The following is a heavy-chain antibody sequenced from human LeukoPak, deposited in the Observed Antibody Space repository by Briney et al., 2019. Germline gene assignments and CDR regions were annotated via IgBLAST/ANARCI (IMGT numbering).Heavy chain of an antibody. CDR3: ARHARGVYYDSSGYLGY. CDR2: IYYSGST. Sequence: SETLSLTCTVSGGSISSYYWSWIRQPPGKGLEWIGYIYYSGSTNYNPSLKSRVTIPVDTSKNQFSLKLSSVTAADTAVYYCARHARGVYYDSSGYLGYWGQGTLVTVSS. D-gene: IGHD3-22*01. V-gene: IGHV4-59*08. J-gene: IGHJ4*02. CDR1: GGSISSYY.